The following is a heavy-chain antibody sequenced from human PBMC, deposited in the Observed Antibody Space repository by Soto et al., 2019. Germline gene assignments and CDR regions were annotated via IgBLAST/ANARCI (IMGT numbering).Heavy chain of an antibody. V-gene: IGHV4-39*01. D-gene: IGHD3-3*01. Sequence: SSETLSLTCTVSGDSISSSPHYWGWIRQPPGKGLEWIGSIHNSGSSYYNPSLKSRVTVLLDTSNNQFSLRLNSVTAADTAVYYCARHSPTSTVFGIVISLGYWGQGTLVTVSS. CDR2: IHNSGSS. J-gene: IGHJ4*02. CDR1: GDSISSSPHY. CDR3: ARHSPTSTVFGIVISLGY.